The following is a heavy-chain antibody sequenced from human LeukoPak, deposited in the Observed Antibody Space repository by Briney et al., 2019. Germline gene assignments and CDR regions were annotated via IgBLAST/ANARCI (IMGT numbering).Heavy chain of an antibody. D-gene: IGHD1-26*01. J-gene: IGHJ3*02. V-gene: IGHV3-23*01. CDR3: AKGGGSYSGFDI. Sequence: DSVKGRFTISRDNSNNTFYLEMNSLRAEDTAVYYCAKGGGSYSGFDIWGNGTMVTVS.